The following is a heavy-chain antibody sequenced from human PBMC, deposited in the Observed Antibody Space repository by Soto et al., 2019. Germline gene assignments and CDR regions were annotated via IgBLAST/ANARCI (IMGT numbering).Heavy chain of an antibody. CDR1: GFTFSSYW. CDR3: ARDLYYDYIWGSYRDTLFDY. CDR2: IKQDGSEK. V-gene: IGHV3-7*01. J-gene: IGHJ4*02. Sequence: GGSLRLSCAASGFTFSSYWMSWVRQAAGKGLEWVDNIKQDGSEKYYVDSVKGRFTISRDNTKNSLYLQMNSLRAEDTAVYYCARDLYYDYIWGSYRDTLFDYWGQGTLVTVSS. D-gene: IGHD3-16*02.